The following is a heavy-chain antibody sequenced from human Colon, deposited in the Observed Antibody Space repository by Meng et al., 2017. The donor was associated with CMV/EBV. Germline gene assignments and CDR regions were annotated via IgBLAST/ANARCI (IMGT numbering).Heavy chain of an antibody. J-gene: IGHJ4*02. Sequence: ASVKVSCKASGCTFSSYAISWVRQATGQGLEWMGWMNPNSGNTGYAQKFQGRVTMTRNTSISTAYMELSSLRSEDTAVYYCARSYYDSSGYYLHSDYWGQGTLVTVSS. V-gene: IGHV1-8*02. CDR3: ARSYYDSSGYYLHSDY. D-gene: IGHD3-22*01. CDR1: GCTFSSYA. CDR2: MNPNSGNT.